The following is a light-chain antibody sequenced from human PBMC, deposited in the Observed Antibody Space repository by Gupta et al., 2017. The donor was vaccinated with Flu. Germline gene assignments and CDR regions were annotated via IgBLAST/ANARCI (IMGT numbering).Light chain of an antibody. CDR3: ATWDDSLSAVV. J-gene: IGLJ2*01. V-gene: IGLV1-47*01. Sequence: RVTVSCSGGNSNIGINSVYWYQQLTGAAPKLIIYKSNQRLSGVPDRFSGSKSGTSASLAISGLRSEDEAEYYCATWDDSLSAVVFGGGTKLTVL. CDR1: NSNIGINS. CDR2: KSN.